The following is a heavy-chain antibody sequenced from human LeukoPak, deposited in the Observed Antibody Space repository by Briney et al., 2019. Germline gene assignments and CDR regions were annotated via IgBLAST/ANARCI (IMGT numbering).Heavy chain of an antibody. Sequence: SEPLSLTCTVSGGSISGSSYYWGWIRQPPGKGLEWIGSIHYSGSTYYRPSLKSRVTISVDTSKNQFSLKLSSVTAADTAVYYCARPPGFSTSFWDWGQGTLVTVSS. CDR2: IHYSGST. CDR1: GGSISGSSYY. V-gene: IGHV4-39*01. D-gene: IGHD2-2*01. CDR3: ARPPGFSTSFWD. J-gene: IGHJ4*02.